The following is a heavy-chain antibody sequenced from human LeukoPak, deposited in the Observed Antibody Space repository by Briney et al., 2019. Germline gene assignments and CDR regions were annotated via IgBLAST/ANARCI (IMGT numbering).Heavy chain of an antibody. CDR2: ISSSGSTI. V-gene: IGHV3-48*03. Sequence: GGSLRLSCAASGFTFSSYEMNWVRQAPGKGLEWVSYISSSGSTIYYADSVKGRFTISRDNAKNSLYLQMNSLRAEDTAVYYCAPGEGYYYDSSGYSDYWGQGTLVTASS. D-gene: IGHD3-22*01. CDR1: GFTFSSYE. CDR3: APGEGYYYDSSGYSDY. J-gene: IGHJ4*02.